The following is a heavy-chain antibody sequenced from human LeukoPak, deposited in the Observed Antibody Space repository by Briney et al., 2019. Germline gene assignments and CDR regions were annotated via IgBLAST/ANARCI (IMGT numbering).Heavy chain of an antibody. J-gene: IGHJ5*02. V-gene: IGHV4-30-4*07. D-gene: IGHD2-2*01. CDR2: IYYSGST. CDR1: GGSISSGGYS. Sequence: PSETLSLTCTVSGGSISSGGYSWSWIRQPPGKGLEWIGYIYYSGSTYYNPSLKSRVTISVDTSKNQFSLKLSSVTAADTAVYYCARLTSTDWFDPWGQGTLVTVSS. CDR3: ARLTSTDWFDP.